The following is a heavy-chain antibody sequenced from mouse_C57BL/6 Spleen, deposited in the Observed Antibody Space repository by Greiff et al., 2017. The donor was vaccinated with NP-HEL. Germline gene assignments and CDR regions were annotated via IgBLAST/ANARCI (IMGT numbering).Heavy chain of an antibody. D-gene: IGHD2-4*01. CDR2: IYPGDGDT. J-gene: IGHJ4*01. Sequence: QVQLQQSGPELVKPGASVKISCKASGYAFSSSWMNWVKQRPGKGLEWIGRIYPGDGDTNYNGKFKGKATLTADKSSSTAYMQLSSLTSEDSAVCVCARIYYEYYAMDYWGQGTSVTVSS. V-gene: IGHV1-82*01. CDR1: GYAFSSSW. CDR3: ARIYYEYYAMDY.